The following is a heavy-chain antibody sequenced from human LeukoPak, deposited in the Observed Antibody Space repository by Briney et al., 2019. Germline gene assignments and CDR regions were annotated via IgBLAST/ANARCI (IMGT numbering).Heavy chain of an antibody. CDR2: IYYSGST. CDR1: GGSISSGDYY. D-gene: IGHD6-19*01. CDR3: ARAVAGTNWFDP. Sequence: SETLSLTCTVSGGSISSGDYYWSWIRQPPGKGLEWIGYIYYSGSTYYNPSLKSRVTISVDTSKNQFSLKLSSVTAADTAVYYCARAVAGTNWFDPWGQGTLVTVSS. J-gene: IGHJ5*02. V-gene: IGHV4-30-4*01.